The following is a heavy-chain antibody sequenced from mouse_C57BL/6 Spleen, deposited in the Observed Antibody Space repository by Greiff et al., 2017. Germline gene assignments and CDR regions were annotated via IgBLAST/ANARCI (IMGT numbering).Heavy chain of an antibody. V-gene: IGHV5-17*01. J-gene: IGHJ3*01. CDR3: ARDLSRRSWFAY. Sequence: DVQLVESGGGLVKPGGSLKLSCAASGFTFSDYGMHWVSQAPGKGLEWVAYISSGSSTIYYADTVKGRVTFSRDNSKNTLFLQLTSLRSEDTAMYYCARDLSRRSWFAYWGQGTLVTVSA. CDR1: GFTFSDYG. CDR2: ISSGSSTI. D-gene: IGHD1-1*01.